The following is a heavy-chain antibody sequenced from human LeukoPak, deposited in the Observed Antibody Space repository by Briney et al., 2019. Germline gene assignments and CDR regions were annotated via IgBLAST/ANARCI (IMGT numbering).Heavy chain of an antibody. CDR3: ARVRFDSSGWYGGWDY. Sequence: SETLSLTGTVSGGSISSYYRSWIRQPPGEGLWWIGYIYYSGSTNYNPSLKSRVTISVDTSKNPFSLRLSCVTAADTAVYYCARVRFDSSGWYGGWDYWGQGTLVTISS. J-gene: IGHJ4*02. CDR1: GGSISSYY. CDR2: IYYSGST. V-gene: IGHV4-59*01. D-gene: IGHD6-19*01.